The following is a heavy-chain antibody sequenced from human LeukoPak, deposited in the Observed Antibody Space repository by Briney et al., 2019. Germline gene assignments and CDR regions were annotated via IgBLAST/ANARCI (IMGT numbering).Heavy chain of an antibody. D-gene: IGHD3-3*01. J-gene: IGHJ5*02. CDR2: IRYDGSLK. CDR1: GFTFTNYA. V-gene: IGHV3-30*02. CDR3: ANLYDFWSGSFDP. Sequence: GGSLRLSCAASGFTFTNYAMHWVRQAPGKGLEWVAFIRYDGSLKYYLDSVKGRFTISRDNSKNTLYLQMNSLRAEDTAVYYCANLYDFWSGSFDPWGQGTLVTVSS.